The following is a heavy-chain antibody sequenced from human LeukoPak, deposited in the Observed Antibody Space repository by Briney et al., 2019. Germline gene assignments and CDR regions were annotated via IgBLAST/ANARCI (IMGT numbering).Heavy chain of an antibody. Sequence: SGTLSLTCAVSGGSISSSNWWCWVRQPPGKGLEWIGEIYHSGSTNHNPSLKSRVTISVDKSKNQFSLKLSSVTAADTAVYYCARDLHYGSGSYSFDYWGQGTLVTVSS. CDR3: ARDLHYGSGSYSFDY. CDR1: GGSISSSNW. J-gene: IGHJ4*02. CDR2: IYHSGST. V-gene: IGHV4-4*02. D-gene: IGHD3-10*01.